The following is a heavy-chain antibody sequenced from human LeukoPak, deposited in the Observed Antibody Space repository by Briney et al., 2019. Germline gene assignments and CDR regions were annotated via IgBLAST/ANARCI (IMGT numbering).Heavy chain of an antibody. CDR2: IGTYNEET. Sequence: GASVKVSCKASGGTFSSYAISWVRQAPGQGLEWMGWIGTYNEETNYEQKFQGRVTMTTDTSTTTVYMELRSLTSDDTAVYYCARDWEPARNYNYFDPWGQGTLVTVSS. CDR3: ARDWEPARNYNYFDP. V-gene: IGHV1-18*01. J-gene: IGHJ5*02. D-gene: IGHD1-14*01. CDR1: GGTFSSYA.